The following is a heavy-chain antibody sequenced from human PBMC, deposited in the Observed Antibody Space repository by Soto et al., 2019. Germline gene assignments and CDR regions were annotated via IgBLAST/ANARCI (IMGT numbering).Heavy chain of an antibody. V-gene: IGHV1-69*13. CDR3: APSYSSSSGAGLRGDYYYYGMDV. CDR2: IIPIFGTA. CDR1: GGTFSSYA. D-gene: IGHD6-6*01. Sequence: GASVKVSCKASGGTFSSYAISWVRQAPGQGLEWMGGIIPIFGTANYAQKFQGRVTITADESTSTAYMELSSLRSEDTAVYYCAPSYSSSSGAGLRGDYYYYGMDVWGQGTTVTVSS. J-gene: IGHJ6*02.